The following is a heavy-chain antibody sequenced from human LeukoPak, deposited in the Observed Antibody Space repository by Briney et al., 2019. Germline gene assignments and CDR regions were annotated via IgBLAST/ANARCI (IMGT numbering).Heavy chain of an antibody. D-gene: IGHD3-22*01. CDR2: ISGSGGST. J-gene: IGHJ4*02. V-gene: IGHV3-23*01. Sequence: GGSLRLSCAASGLTFSSYAMSWVRQAPGKGLEWVSAISGSGGSTYYADSVKGRFTISRDNSKNTLYLQMNSLRAEDTAVYYCAKFGTYYYDPEVDYWGQGTLVTVSS. CDR1: GLTFSSYA. CDR3: AKFGTYYYDPEVDY.